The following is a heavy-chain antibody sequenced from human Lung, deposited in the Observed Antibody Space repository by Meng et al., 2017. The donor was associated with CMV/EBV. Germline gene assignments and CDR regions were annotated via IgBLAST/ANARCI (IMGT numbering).Heavy chain of an antibody. D-gene: IGHD3-3*01. V-gene: IGHV3-30*04. J-gene: IGHJ6*02. CDR2: ISYDGSNK. CDR1: GFTFSSCA. CDR3: ARTFGVDHYAMDV. Sequence: GGSLRLXXAASGFTFSSCAMHWVRQAPGKGLEWVAVISYDGSNKYYADSVQGRFTISRDNSKNTLYVQMNSLRAEDTAVYYCARTFGVDHYAMDVWGQGSTVTVSS.